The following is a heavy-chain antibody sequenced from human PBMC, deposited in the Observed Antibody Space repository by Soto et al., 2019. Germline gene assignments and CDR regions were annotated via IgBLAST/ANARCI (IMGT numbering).Heavy chain of an antibody. D-gene: IGHD3-10*01. V-gene: IGHV3-33*01. CDR2: IWYDGSNK. CDR1: GFTFSSYG. CDR3: ARDQSMVRRSVYY. Sequence: QVQLVESGGGVVQPGRSLRLSCAASGFTFSSYGMHWVRQAPGKGLEWVAVIWYDGSNKYYADSVKGRFTISRDNSKNTLYLQMNSLRAEDTAVYYCARDQSMVRRSVYYWGQGTLVTVSS. J-gene: IGHJ4*02.